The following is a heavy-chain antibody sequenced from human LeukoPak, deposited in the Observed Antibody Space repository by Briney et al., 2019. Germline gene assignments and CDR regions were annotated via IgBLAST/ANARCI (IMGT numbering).Heavy chain of an antibody. J-gene: IGHJ4*02. V-gene: IGHV4-31*03. CDR2: IYYSGST. CDR1: GGSISSGGYY. D-gene: IGHD5-12*01. CDR3: ARARIPSGYDSGPYYFDY. Sequence: SETLSLTCTVSGGSISSGGYYWSWIRQHPGKGLEWIGYIYYSGSTYYNPSLKGRVTISVDTSKNQFSLKLSSVTAANTAVYYCARARIPSGYDSGPYYFDYWGQGTLVTVSS.